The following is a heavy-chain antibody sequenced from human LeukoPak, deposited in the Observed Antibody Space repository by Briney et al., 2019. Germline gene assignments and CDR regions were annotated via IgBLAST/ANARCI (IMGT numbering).Heavy chain of an antibody. D-gene: IGHD1-1*01. CDR1: GFTFNTYT. CDR2: ISNSGGST. CDR3: AKGLERESRLDS. J-gene: IGHJ4*02. V-gene: IGHV3-23*01. Sequence: PGGSLRLPCAASGFTFNTYTMYWVRQAPGKGLEWVSGISNSGGSTYYADSVKGRFTISRDNSKNTLYLQMNSLRAEDTALYYCAKGLERESRLDSWGQGTLVTVSS.